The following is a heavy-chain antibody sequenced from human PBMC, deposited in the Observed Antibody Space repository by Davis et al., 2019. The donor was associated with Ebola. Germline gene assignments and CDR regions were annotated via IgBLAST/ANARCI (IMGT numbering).Heavy chain of an antibody. V-gene: IGHV3-73*01. CDR3: ARGDYDFWSGSNPHQDNWFDP. J-gene: IGHJ5*02. CDR2: IRSKANSYAT. Sequence: PGGSLRLSCAASGFTFSGSAMHWVRQASGKGLEWVGRIRSKANSYATAYAASVKGRFTISRDDSKNTAYLQMNRLKTEDTAVYYCARGDYDFWSGSNPHQDNWFDPWGQGTLVTVSS. CDR1: GFTFSGSA. D-gene: IGHD3-3*01.